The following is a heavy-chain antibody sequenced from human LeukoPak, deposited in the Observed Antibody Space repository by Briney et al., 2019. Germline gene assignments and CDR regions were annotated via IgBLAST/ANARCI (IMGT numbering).Heavy chain of an antibody. Sequence: GGSLRLSCAASGFTFRASAVHWVRQASGRGREWLGRIRGKADNYATSYSASVQGRFTISRDDFTDTVYLQLHSLKTEDTAVYFCTRYTASTGDWFDPWGQRTLVTVSS. CDR1: GFTFRASA. J-gene: IGHJ5*02. CDR3: TRYTASTGDWFDP. CDR2: IRGKADNYAT. V-gene: IGHV3-73*01. D-gene: IGHD2-21*02.